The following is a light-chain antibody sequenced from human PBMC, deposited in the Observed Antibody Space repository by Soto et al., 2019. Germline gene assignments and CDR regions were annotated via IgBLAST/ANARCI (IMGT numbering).Light chain of an antibody. CDR2: NTS. V-gene: IGKV3-20*01. J-gene: IGKJ5*01. Sequence: EIVLTQSPGTLSLSPGERATLSCRASQSVGNNYLAWYQQKPGQAPRLLIYNTSKRATGISDRFSGSGSGTDFTLTISRLEPEDFAVFYCHQYAQSPQTFGQGTRLEIK. CDR1: QSVGNNY. CDR3: HQYAQSPQT.